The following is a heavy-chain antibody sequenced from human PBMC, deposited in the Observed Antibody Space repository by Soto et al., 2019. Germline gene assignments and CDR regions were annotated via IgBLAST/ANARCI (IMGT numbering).Heavy chain of an antibody. CDR3: ARGGVSTRTFDY. V-gene: IGHV5-51*01. J-gene: IGHJ4*02. CDR2: IYPSDSDT. D-gene: IGHD3-3*01. Sequence: GEPLKISCNGSGYNFVGYWIAWVRQMAGKGLEVMGIIYPSDSDTRYRPSFQGQVTISADKAISSAYLPWSSLRASDTAMYFCARGGVSTRTFDYWGQGTPVTV. CDR1: GYNFVGYW.